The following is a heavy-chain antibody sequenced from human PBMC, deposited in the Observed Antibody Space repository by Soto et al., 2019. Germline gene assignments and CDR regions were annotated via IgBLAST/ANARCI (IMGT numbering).Heavy chain of an antibody. V-gene: IGHV6-1*01. Sequence: SQTLSLTCAISGDSVSGNSAAWNWIRQSPSRGPEWLGRTYYRSRWYNDYAVSVKSRITVTPDTSKKQLSLHLNSVTPEDTAVYYCASEFPYYVSSDSYLDYWGQGALVTVSA. CDR2: TYYRSRWYN. D-gene: IGHD3-16*01. CDR1: GDSVSGNSAA. CDR3: ASEFPYYVSSDSYLDY. J-gene: IGHJ4*02.